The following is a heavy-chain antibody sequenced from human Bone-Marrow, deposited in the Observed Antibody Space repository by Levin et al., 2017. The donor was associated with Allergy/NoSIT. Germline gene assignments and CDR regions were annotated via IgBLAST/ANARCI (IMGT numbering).Heavy chain of an antibody. D-gene: IGHD1-14*01. J-gene: IGHJ2*01. CDR1: SDSITNYY. CDR3: ARLTKDATTGYWYFDL. Sequence: SETLSLTCTVSSDSITNYYWSWIRQPPGKGLEWIGYIHYSGSTNYNSSLKSRVTISVDTSKNQISLKLNSVTAADTAVYYCARLTKDATTGYWYFDLWGRGTLVTVSS. V-gene: IGHV4-59*01. CDR2: IHYSGST.